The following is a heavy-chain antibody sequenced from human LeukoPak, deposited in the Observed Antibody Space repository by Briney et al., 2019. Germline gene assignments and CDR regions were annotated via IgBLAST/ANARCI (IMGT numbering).Heavy chain of an antibody. J-gene: IGHJ4*02. CDR2: ITSSGSTT. V-gene: IGHV3-23*01. D-gene: IGHD2-8*02. CDR3: GKDSRTGGPRAFDS. CDR1: GFTFSSYA. Sequence: GGSLRLSCAASGFTFSSYAMTWVRQAPGKGLEWVSTITSSGSTTYYADSVKGRFIISRDSSKNTLYLQVGSLRAEDTAIYYCGKDSRTGGPRAFDSWGPGTLVTASS.